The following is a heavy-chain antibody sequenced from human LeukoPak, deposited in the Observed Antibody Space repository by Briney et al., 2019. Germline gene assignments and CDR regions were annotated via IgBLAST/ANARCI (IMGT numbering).Heavy chain of an antibody. CDR3: ARVKSDVVVYTHYYYGMDV. CDR1: GGSISRYY. Sequence: SETLPLTCTVSGGSISRYYWSWIRQPPGKGLEWPGDIYHSGSTDYNPSLKSRVTISADTSKNQFSLKLTSVTAADTAVYYCARVKSDVVVYTHYYYGMDVWGQGTTVTVSS. CDR2: IYHSGST. J-gene: IGHJ6*02. D-gene: IGHD2-15*01. V-gene: IGHV4-59*01.